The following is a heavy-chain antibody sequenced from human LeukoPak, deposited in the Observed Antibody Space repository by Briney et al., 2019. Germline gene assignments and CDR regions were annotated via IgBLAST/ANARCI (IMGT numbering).Heavy chain of an antibody. CDR3: ARWYYGSGGWVLDY. J-gene: IGHJ4*02. CDR2: IRSSGRTM. D-gene: IGHD3-10*01. CDR1: GFTFSSYE. V-gene: IGHV3-48*03. Sequence: GGSLRLSCAASGFTFSSYEMNWVRQAPGKGLEWVSHIRSSGRTMYYADSVKGRFTISRDNAQNSLYLQMSSLRAEDTAVYYCARWYYGSGGWVLDYWGQGTLVTVSS.